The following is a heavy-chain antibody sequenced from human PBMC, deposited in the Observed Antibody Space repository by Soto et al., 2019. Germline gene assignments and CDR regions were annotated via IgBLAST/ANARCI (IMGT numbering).Heavy chain of an antibody. J-gene: IGHJ4*02. V-gene: IGHV3-30*14. Sequence: QVQLVESGGGVVQPGRSLRLSCAASGFTFSSYAMHWVRQAPGKGLEWVAVISYDGSNKYYADSVKGRFTISRDNSKKPLFLQMNSRRAEDKGGYYCARAKYSSSPNDYWGQGTLVTVSS. CDR3: ARAKYSSSPNDY. CDR1: GFTFSSYA. CDR2: ISYDGSNK. D-gene: IGHD6-6*01.